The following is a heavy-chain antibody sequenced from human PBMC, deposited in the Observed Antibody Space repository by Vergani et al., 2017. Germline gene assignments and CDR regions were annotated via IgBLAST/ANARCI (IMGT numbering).Heavy chain of an antibody. V-gene: IGHV4-61*02. J-gene: IGHJ4*02. CDR1: GGSISSDSYP. CDR3: ARGFDFGAGSYSGLVY. CDR2: IYTSGST. Sequence: QLQLQESGPGLVKPSETLSLSCRVSGGSISSDSYPWSWIRQPAGKGLEWIGRIYTSGSTNYNPSLKSRVTISVDTSKNQFSLKLSSVTAADTAVYYCARGFDFGAGSYSGLVYWGQGTLVTVSS. D-gene: IGHD3-10*01.